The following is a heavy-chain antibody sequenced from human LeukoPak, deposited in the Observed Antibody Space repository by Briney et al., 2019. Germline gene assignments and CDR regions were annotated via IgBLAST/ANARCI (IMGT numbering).Heavy chain of an antibody. V-gene: IGHV5-51*01. J-gene: IGHJ4*02. CDR3: STPGVGATTGIDY. Sequence: GESLKISCKGSGYTFTTSWIAWVRQMPGKDLEWMGIIYPGDSDTRYSPSFQGQVTISADKSISTAYLQWTSLKASDTAMYYCSTPGVGATTGIDYWGQGTLVTVSS. D-gene: IGHD1-26*01. CDR1: GYTFTTSW. CDR2: IYPGDSDT.